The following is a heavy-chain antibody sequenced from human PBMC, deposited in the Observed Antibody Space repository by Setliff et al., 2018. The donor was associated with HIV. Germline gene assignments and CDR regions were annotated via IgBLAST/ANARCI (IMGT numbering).Heavy chain of an antibody. J-gene: IGHJ4*02. D-gene: IGHD1-26*01. CDR1: GFTFSRYS. CDR3: AREYSGSYFFDY. CDR2: ILDDGSDK. V-gene: IGHV3-30*04. Sequence: PGGSLRLSCVASGFTFSRYSMYWVRQTPGKGLEWVAVILDDGSDKYYADSVKGRFTFSRDNSKNTLYLQMDSLRADDTAVYYCAREYSGSYFFDYWGQGTLVTVSS.